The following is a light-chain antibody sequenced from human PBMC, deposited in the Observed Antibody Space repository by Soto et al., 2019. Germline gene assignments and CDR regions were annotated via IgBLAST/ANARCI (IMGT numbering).Light chain of an antibody. CDR2: VGS. J-gene: IGLJ1*01. V-gene: IGLV2-23*01. CDR1: SSDVGSYNL. Sequence: QSALTQPASVSGSPGQSITISCTGTSSDVGSYNLVSWYQQHPGKAPKFMIYVGSKRPSGVSNRFSGSKSGNTASLTISGLQAEDEADYYCCSYAGSSPYVFGTGTKLTVL. CDR3: CSYAGSSPYV.